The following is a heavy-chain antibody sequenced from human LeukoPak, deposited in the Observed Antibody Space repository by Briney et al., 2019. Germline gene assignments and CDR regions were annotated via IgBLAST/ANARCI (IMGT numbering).Heavy chain of an antibody. D-gene: IGHD2-2*02. CDR1: GGSISSSNYY. J-gene: IGHJ6*03. V-gene: IGHV4-39*01. Sequence: SETLSLTCTVSGGSISSSNYYWGWIRQPPGKGLEWIGTIYYSGSTYYNPSLKSRVTISVDTSKNQFSLKLSSVTAADTAVYFCASTCSSTSCYTNYMDVWGKGTTVTISS. CDR2: IYYSGST. CDR3: ASTCSSTSCYTNYMDV.